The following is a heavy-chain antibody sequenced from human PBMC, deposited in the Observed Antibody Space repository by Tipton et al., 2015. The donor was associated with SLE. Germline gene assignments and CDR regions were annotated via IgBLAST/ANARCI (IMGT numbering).Heavy chain of an antibody. CDR1: GESLSGHY. CDR3: ARGAIAVAGSGWFDP. D-gene: IGHD6-19*01. CDR2: INHSGRI. V-gene: IGHV4-34*01. J-gene: IGHJ5*02. Sequence: TLSLTCTVYGESLSGHYWVWFRQPPGKGLEWIGDINHSGRIDYNPSLMSRVTISEATSKNQFSLTLTSVTAADTGVYYCARGAIAVAGSGWFDPWGQGTLVTVSS.